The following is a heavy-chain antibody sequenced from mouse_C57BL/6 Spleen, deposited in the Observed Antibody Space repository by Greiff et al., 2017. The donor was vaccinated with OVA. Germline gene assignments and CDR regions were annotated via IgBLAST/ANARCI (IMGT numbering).Heavy chain of an antibody. V-gene: IGHV1-81*01. CDR2: IYPRSGNT. CDR3: APFLVNRAMDY. CDR1: GYTFTSYG. J-gene: IGHJ4*01. Sequence: QVQLKESGAELARPGASVKLSCKASGYTFTSYGISWVKQRPGQGLEWIGEIYPRSGNTYYNEKFKGKATLTADKSSSTAYMELRSLTSEDSAVYFCAPFLVNRAMDYWGQGTSVTVSS.